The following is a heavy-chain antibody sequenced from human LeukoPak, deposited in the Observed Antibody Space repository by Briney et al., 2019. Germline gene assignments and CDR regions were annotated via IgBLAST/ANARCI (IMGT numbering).Heavy chain of an antibody. J-gene: IGHJ4*02. CDR2: ISYDGSNK. CDR1: GFTFSSYG. Sequence: GRSLRLSCAASGFTFSSYGMHWVRQAPGKGLEWVAVISYDGSNKYYADSVKGRFTISRDNSKNTLYLQMNSLRAEDTAVYYCARDEARAAANFDYWGQGTLVTVSS. V-gene: IGHV3-30*03. D-gene: IGHD6-13*01. CDR3: ARDEARAAANFDY.